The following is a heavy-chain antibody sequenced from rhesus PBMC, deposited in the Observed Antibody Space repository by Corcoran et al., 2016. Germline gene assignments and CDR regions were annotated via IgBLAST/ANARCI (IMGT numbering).Heavy chain of an antibody. CDR3: AKDSGSLGFDV. D-gene: IGHD6-25*01. CDR2: ISNGGGST. Sequence: EVQLVESGGGLVQPGGSLRLSCVASGFTFSSYGMSWVRQAPGKGLEWVSYISNGGGSTYYAASVQGRFTISRDNSKNTLSLQMNSLRAEDTAVYYCAKDSGSLGFDVWGPGVLVTVSS. V-gene: IGHV3S5*01. J-gene: IGHJ5-1*01. CDR1: GFTFSSYG.